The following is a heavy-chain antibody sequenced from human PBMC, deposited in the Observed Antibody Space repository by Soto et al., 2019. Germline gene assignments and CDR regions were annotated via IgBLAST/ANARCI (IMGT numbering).Heavy chain of an antibody. CDR3: AKGEYYYGSGSPYHGMDV. J-gene: IGHJ6*02. CDR2: ISYDGSNK. Sequence: GGSLRLSCAASGFTFSSYGMHWVRQAPGKGLEWVAVISYDGSNKYYADSVRGRFTISRDSSKNTLYLEMNSLRPEDTAVYYCAKGEYYYGSGSPYHGMDVWGQGTTVTVSS. CDR1: GFTFSSYG. V-gene: IGHV3-30*18. D-gene: IGHD3-10*01.